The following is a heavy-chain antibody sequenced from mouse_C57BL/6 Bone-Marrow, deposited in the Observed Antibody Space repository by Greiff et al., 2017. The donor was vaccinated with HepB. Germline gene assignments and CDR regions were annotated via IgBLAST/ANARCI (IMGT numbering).Heavy chain of an antibody. CDR2: ILPGSGST. Sequence: VKLVESGAELMKPGASVKLSCKATGYTFTGYWIEWVKQRPGHGLEWIGEILPGSGSTNYNEKFKGKATFTADTSSNTAYMHIISLTTEDSAIYYGARHYYGSSPYYFDYWGQGTTLTVSS. J-gene: IGHJ2*01. CDR3: ARHYYGSSPYYFDY. V-gene: IGHV1-9*01. CDR1: GYTFTGYW. D-gene: IGHD1-1*01.